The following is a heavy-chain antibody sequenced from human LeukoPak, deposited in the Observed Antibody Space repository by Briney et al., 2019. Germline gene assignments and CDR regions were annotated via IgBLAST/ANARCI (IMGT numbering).Heavy chain of an antibody. CDR2: IYHSGST. CDR1: GYSISSGYY. D-gene: IGHD1-7*01. J-gene: IGHJ5*02. Sequence: SETLSLTCTVSGYSISSGYYWGWIRQPPGKGLEWIGSIYHSGSTYYNLSLKSRVTISVDTSKNQFSLKLSSVTAADTAVYYCARDLALPELPHARRDNWFDPWGQGTLVTVSS. CDR3: ARDLALPELPHARRDNWFDP. V-gene: IGHV4-38-2*02.